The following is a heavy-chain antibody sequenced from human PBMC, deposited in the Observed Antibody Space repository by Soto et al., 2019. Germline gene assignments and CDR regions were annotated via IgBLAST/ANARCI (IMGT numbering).Heavy chain of an antibody. J-gene: IGHJ6*02. CDR3: ARGSHTRELLWFGELLPPPSLNYYGMDV. D-gene: IGHD3-10*01. CDR1: GYTFTSYG. Sequence: GASVKVSCKASGYTFTSYGISWVRQAPGQGLEWMGWISAYNGNTNYAQKLQGRVTMTTDTSTSTAYMELRSLRSDDTAVYYCARGSHTRELLWFGELLPPPSLNYYGMDVWGQGTRVTVSS. CDR2: ISAYNGNT. V-gene: IGHV1-18*01.